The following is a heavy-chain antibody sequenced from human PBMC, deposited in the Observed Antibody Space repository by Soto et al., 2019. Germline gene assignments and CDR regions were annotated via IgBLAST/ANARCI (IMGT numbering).Heavy chain of an antibody. CDR1: GYTFTSYA. V-gene: IGHV1-3*01. D-gene: IGHD6-13*01. Sequence: ASVKVSCKASGYTFTSYAMHWVRQAPGQRLEWMGWINAGNGNTKYSQKFQGRVTITRDTSASTAYMELSSLRSEDTAVYYCAREGSSWYYYYYGVDVWGQGTTVTVSS. CDR3: AREGSSWYYYYYGVDV. J-gene: IGHJ6*01. CDR2: INAGNGNT.